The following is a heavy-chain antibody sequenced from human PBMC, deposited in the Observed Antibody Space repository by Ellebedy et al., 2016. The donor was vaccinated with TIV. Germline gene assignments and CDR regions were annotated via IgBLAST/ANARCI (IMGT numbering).Heavy chain of an antibody. V-gene: IGHV3-30*03. D-gene: IGHD1-26*01. Sequence: GGSLRLSXAASGFTFSSYGMHWVRQAPGKGLEWVAAISYDAVNKYYADNVKGRFTVSRDNSKNTLSLQVNSLIREDTAIYYCATVQWELMGWGRGILVTVSS. CDR2: ISYDAVNK. J-gene: IGHJ4*02. CDR1: GFTFSSYG. CDR3: ATVQWELMG.